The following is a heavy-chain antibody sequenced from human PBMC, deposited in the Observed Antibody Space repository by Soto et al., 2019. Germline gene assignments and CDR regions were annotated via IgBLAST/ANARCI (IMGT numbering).Heavy chain of an antibody. CDR1: GFTFSSYS. Sequence: EVQLVESGGGVVKPGGSLRLSCAASGFTFSSYSMNWVRQAPGKRLERVSSISSSSSYIYYADSVKGRFTISRDNAKNSLYLQMNSLRAEDTAVYYCARDKGLQHYYYGMDVWGQGTTVTVSS. V-gene: IGHV3-21*01. CDR3: ARDKGLQHYYYGMDV. J-gene: IGHJ6*02. D-gene: IGHD4-4*01. CDR2: ISSSSSYI.